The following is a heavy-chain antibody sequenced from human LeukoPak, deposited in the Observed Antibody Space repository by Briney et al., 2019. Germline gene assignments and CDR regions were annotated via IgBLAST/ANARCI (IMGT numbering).Heavy chain of an antibody. CDR2: ISVTGGST. CDR1: GFTFNSYA. Sequence: PGGSLRLSCAASGFTFNSYAMSWVRQAPGKGLEWVSTISVTGGSTYYADSVKGRFTISRDNSKKTLYLQMNSLRAEDTAVYYCAKDPVVGAQTAEYFQHWGQGTLVTVSS. D-gene: IGHD1-26*01. V-gene: IGHV3-23*01. J-gene: IGHJ1*01. CDR3: AKDPVVGAQTAEYFQH.